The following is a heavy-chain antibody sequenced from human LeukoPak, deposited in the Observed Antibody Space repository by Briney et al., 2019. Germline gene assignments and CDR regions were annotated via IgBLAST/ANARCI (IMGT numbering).Heavy chain of an antibody. CDR3: ARLYCSGGSCYSGTGCFDY. V-gene: IGHV3-30-3*01. J-gene: IGHJ4*02. Sequence: GGSLRLSCAASGFTFSSYVMHWVRQAPGKGLEWVAVLSHDGTNKYYADSVKGRFTISRDNSKNTLYLQMNSLRPEDTAVYYCARLYCSGGSCYSGTGCFDYWGQGTLVTVSS. CDR2: LSHDGTNK. D-gene: IGHD2-15*01. CDR1: GFTFSSYV.